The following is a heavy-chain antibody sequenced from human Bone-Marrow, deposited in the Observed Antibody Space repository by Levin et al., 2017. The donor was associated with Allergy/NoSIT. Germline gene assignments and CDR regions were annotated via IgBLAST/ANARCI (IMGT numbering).Heavy chain of an antibody. CDR2: ISRLTTNI. CDR3: AVIAADSRDPFDI. V-gene: IGHV3-21*01. CDR1: EFSFTGYT. Sequence: GGSLRLSCAASEFSFTGYTLTWVRQAPGKGLEWVSSISRLTTNIYYADSVKGRFTISRDNAMYSVFLQLNSLRIEDSAVYYCAVIAADSRDPFDIWGQGTLVTVSA. J-gene: IGHJ3*02. D-gene: IGHD6-13*01.